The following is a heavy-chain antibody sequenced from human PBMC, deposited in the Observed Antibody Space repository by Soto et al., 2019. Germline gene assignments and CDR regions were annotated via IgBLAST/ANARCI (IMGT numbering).Heavy chain of an antibody. CDR2: INPNSGGT. CDR3: AKDVLLWFRELPYCFEP. Sequence: ASVKVSCKASGYTFTGYYMHWVRQAPGQGLEWMGWINPNSGGTNYAQKFQGRVTMTRDTSISTAYMELSRLRSDDTAVYYCAKDVLLWFRELPYCFEPPGQAPLVTVSS. D-gene: IGHD3-10*01. CDR1: GYTFTGYY. V-gene: IGHV1-2*02. J-gene: IGHJ5*02.